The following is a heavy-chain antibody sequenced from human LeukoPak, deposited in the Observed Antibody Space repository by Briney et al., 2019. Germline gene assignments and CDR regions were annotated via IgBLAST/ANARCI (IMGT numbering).Heavy chain of an antibody. CDR3: AMDRGYSYVCADY. CDR2: ISGSGGST. CDR1: GFTFSSYA. J-gene: IGHJ4*02. V-gene: IGHV3-23*01. Sequence: GGSLRLSCAASGFTFSSYAMSWVRQAPGKGLEWVSAISGSGGSTYCADSVKGRFTISRDNSKNTLYLQMNSLRAEDTSVYYCAMDRGYSYVCADYWDQGTLVTVSS. D-gene: IGHD5-18*01.